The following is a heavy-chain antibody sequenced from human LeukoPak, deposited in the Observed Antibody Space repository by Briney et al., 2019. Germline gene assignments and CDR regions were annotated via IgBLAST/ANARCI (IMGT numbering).Heavy chain of an antibody. CDR2: INPNSGGT. CDR3: ARDAGYSSGWPYWYFDL. J-gene: IGHJ2*01. D-gene: IGHD6-19*01. CDR1: GYTFTGYY. V-gene: IGHV1-2*02. Sequence: ASVKVSCKASGYTFTGYYMHWVRQAPGQGLEWMGWINPNSGGTNYAQKFQGRVTMTRDTSISTAYMELSRLRSDDTAVYYCARDAGYSSGWPYWYFDLWGQGTLVTVSS.